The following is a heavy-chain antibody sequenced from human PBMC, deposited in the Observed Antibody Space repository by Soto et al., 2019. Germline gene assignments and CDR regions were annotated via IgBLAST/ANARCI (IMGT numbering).Heavy chain of an antibody. CDR3: AKDFPPRFLEWYMDV. D-gene: IGHD3-3*01. CDR2: ISYDGSNK. CDR1: GFTFSSYG. J-gene: IGHJ6*03. Sequence: GGSLRLSCAASGFTFSSYGMHWVRQAPDKGLEWVAVISYDGSNKYYADSVKGRFTISRDNSKNTLYLQMNSLRAEDTAVYYCAKDFPPRFLEWYMDVWGKGTTVTVSS. V-gene: IGHV3-30*18.